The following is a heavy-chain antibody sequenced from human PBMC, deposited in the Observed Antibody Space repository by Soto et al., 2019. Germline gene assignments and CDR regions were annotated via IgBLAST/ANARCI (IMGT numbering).Heavy chain of an antibody. Sequence: GGDPILFGASSGFTFRSYAMHWVRQAPGEVLEWVAVISYDGSNKYYADSVKGRFTISRDNSKNTLYLQMNSLTAEDTAVYYCARDEGIAARPHFPDYWGQGTRVTVSS. D-gene: IGHD6-6*01. J-gene: IGHJ4*02. CDR3: ARDEGIAARPHFPDY. CDR2: ISYDGSNK. V-gene: IGHV3-30-3*01. CDR1: GFTFRSYA.